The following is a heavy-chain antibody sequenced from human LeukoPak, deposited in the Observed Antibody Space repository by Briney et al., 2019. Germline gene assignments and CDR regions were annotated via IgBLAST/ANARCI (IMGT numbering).Heavy chain of an antibody. CDR3: ARGSRSSGWYKGFDY. CDR1: GFTFSSYA. Sequence: PGGSLRLSCAASGFTFSSYALSWVRQAPGKGLEWVSAISDNGGTTFYADSVKGRFTITRDNSKNTLYLQMNSLRAEDTAVYYCARGSRSSGWYKGFDYWGQGTLVTVSS. CDR2: ISDNGGTT. V-gene: IGHV3-23*01. J-gene: IGHJ4*02. D-gene: IGHD6-19*01.